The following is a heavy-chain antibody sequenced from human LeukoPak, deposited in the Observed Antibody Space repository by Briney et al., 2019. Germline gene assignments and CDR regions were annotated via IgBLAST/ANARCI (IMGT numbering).Heavy chain of an antibody. Sequence: PGESLKISCKGSGYTFTNYRIGWVRQMPGKGLEWMGIIHPGDSDTRYSPSFQGQVTISVDKSISTAYLQWSSLKASDTAMYYCARSPWNYYDYWGQGTLVTVSS. J-gene: IGHJ4*02. CDR3: ARSPWNYYDY. CDR1: GYTFTNYR. CDR2: IHPGDSDT. D-gene: IGHD5-12*01. V-gene: IGHV5-51*01.